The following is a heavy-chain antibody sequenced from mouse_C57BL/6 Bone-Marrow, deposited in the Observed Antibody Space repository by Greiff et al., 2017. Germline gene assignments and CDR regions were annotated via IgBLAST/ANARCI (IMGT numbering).Heavy chain of an antibody. CDR3: ARRGVIYAMDY. D-gene: IGHD2-2*01. CDR1: GFTFSSYG. CDR2: ISSGGSYT. Sequence: EVQLQESGGDLVKPGGSLKLSCAASGFTFSSYGMSWVRQTPDKRLEWVATISSGGSYTYYPDSVKGRFTISRDNAKNTLYLQMSSLKSEDTAMYYCARRGVIYAMDYWGQGTSVTVSS. J-gene: IGHJ4*01. V-gene: IGHV5-6*01.